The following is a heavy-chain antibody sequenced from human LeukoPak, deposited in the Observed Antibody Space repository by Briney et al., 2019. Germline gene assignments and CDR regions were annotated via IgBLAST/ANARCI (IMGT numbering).Heavy chain of an antibody. CDR1: GFRFDEYG. J-gene: IGHJ4*02. CDR2: ISWNSGSI. V-gene: IGHV3-9*01. D-gene: IGHD5-24*01. Sequence: GGSLRLSCAASGFRFDEYGIHWVRQGPGKGLEWVSGISWNSGSIGYADSVKGRFTISRDNAKNYLYLQMDSLRPEDTALYYCTRDSRWLQLYIRGAFLDLWGQGTLVTVSS. CDR3: TRDSRWLQLYIRGAFLDL.